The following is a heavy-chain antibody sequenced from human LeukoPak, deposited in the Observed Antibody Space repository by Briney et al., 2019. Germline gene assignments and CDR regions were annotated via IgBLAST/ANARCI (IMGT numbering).Heavy chain of an antibody. CDR2: IYYGGST. J-gene: IGHJ4*02. Sequence: YPSETLSLTCTVSGGSISSYYWSWTRQPPGKGLEWMGYIYYGGSTNHNPSLKSRVTISVDTSKNQFSLKLSSVGAADTAVDYCARGFEGIADYWGQGTLVTVSS. V-gene: IGHV4-59*01. D-gene: IGHD6-13*01. CDR3: ARGFEGIADY. CDR1: GGSISSYY.